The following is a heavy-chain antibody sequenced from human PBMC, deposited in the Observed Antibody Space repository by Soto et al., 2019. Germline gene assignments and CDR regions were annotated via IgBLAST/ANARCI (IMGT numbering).Heavy chain of an antibody. V-gene: IGHV5-10-1*01. CDR3: ARLKITMVRGVIYYYYGMDV. CDR1: EGTFSSYA. Sequence: RFSCMASEGTFSSYAISWVRQKPGKGLELMGRIDPSDSYTNYSPSCQGHVTISADKSISTAYLQWSSLKASDTAMYYCARLKITMVRGVIYYYYGMDVWGQGTTVTVSS. J-gene: IGHJ6*02. D-gene: IGHD3-10*01. CDR2: IDPSDSYT.